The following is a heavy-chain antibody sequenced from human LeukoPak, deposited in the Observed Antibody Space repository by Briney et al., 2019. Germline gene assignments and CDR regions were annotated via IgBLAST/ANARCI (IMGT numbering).Heavy chain of an antibody. CDR1: GFTFNTYA. D-gene: IGHD2-8*02. Sequence: PGGSLRLTCAASGFTFNTYAMTWVRQAPGKGLEWVSSISSSGSNTYYTDSVKGRFTISRDNSKYTLYLQMNSLRVEDTAVYYCATYRQVLLPFESWGQGTLVTVSS. V-gene: IGHV3-23*01. CDR2: ISSSGSNT. CDR3: ATYRQVLLPFES. J-gene: IGHJ4*02.